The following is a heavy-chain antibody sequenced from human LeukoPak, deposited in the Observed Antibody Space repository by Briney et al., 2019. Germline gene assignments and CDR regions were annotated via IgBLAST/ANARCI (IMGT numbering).Heavy chain of an antibody. Sequence: PSETLSLACTVSGGSINSGSYYWGWIRQPPGKGLEWVGTIYYSGRTYYNPSLKSRVIISVDTSKNQFSLKLNSVTAADTAVYYCATPRFYGYNWFDPWGQGTLVTVSS. CDR1: GGSINSGSYY. J-gene: IGHJ5*02. CDR3: ATPRFYGYNWFDP. V-gene: IGHV4-39*01. D-gene: IGHD3-3*01. CDR2: IYYSGRT.